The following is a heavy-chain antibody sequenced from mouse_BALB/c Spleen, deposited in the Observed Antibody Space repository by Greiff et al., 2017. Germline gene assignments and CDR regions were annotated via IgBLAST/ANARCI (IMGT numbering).Heavy chain of an antibody. CDR2: IDPANGNT. D-gene: IGHD2-1*01. CDR3: APYGNWFAY. J-gene: IGHJ3*01. Sequence: EVQLVESGAELVKPGASVKLSCTASGFNIKDTYMHWVKQRPEQGLEWIGRIDPANGNTKYDPKFQGKATITADTSSNTAYLQLSSLTSEDTAVYYCAPYGNWFAYWGQGTLVTVSA. CDR1: GFNIKDTY. V-gene: IGHV14-3*02.